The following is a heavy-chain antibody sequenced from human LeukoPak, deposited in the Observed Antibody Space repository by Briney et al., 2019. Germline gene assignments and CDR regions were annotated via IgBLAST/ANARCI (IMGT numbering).Heavy chain of an antibody. CDR3: ARHVVAVGFDY. V-gene: IGHV3-74*01. D-gene: IGHD3-22*01. Sequence: PGGSLRLSCAASGFTFSSYSMNWVRQAPGKGLVWVSRINTDGSSTNYADSVKGRFTVSRDSAKNTLYLQMNSLRAEDTAVYYCARHVVAVGFDYWGQGTLVTVSS. CDR2: INTDGSST. CDR1: GFTFSSYS. J-gene: IGHJ4*02.